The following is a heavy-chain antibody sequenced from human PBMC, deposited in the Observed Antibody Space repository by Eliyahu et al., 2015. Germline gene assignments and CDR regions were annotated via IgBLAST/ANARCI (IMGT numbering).Heavy chain of an antibody. CDR1: GFTFGXXG. CDR2: IRRKDYGGTA. D-gene: IGHD3-16*01. V-gene: IGHV3-49*03. J-gene: IGHJ4*02. CDR3: TRAILINLRYYFDY. Sequence: EVQLVESGGGLEQPGRSLRXSCLASGFTFGXXGVSXFRQAPGKGLEWVGFIRRKDYGGTADYAASVKGRFTISRDDSKSIAHLQMNSLETEDTAVYYCTRAILINLRYYFDYWGQGVLVTVSS.